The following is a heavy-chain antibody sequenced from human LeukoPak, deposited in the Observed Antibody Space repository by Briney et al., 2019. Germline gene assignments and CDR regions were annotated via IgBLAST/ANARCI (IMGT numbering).Heavy chain of an antibody. CDR3: ARGQHRVTYSDDAFDI. J-gene: IGHJ3*02. CDR2: IRNSGSST. CDR1: GFTFSSYG. V-gene: IGHV3-23*01. D-gene: IGHD4-11*01. Sequence: PGGTLRLSCAASGFTFSSYGMNWVRQAPGKGLEWVSTIRNSGSSTSYADSVRGRVTISRDNSKNTLYLQMNNLKTEDTAVYYCARGQHRVTYSDDAFDIWGQGTMVTVSS.